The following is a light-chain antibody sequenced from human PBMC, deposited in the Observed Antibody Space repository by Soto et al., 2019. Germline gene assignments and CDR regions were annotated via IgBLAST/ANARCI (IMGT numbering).Light chain of an antibody. V-gene: IGLV3-1*01. CDR3: QAWDSSTVV. Sequence: SSELTQSPSVSVSPGQTATITCSGDKLGDKYAYWYQQKPGQSPVVVIYEDTKRPSGIPERSSGSNSGNTATLTISGTQAMDEADYYCQAWDSSTVVFGGGTKLTVL. J-gene: IGLJ2*01. CDR1: KLGDKY. CDR2: EDT.